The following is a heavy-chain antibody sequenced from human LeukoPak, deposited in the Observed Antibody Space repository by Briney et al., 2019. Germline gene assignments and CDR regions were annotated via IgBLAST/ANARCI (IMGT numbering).Heavy chain of an antibody. CDR2: ISGSGGST. V-gene: IGHV3-23*01. CDR3: ANWPVSAIVGAPTLDY. J-gene: IGHJ4*02. D-gene: IGHD1-26*01. CDR1: GFTFSSYA. Sequence: GGSLRLSCAASGFTFSSYAMSWVRQAPGKGLEWVSAISGSGGSTYYADSVKGRFSISRDNSKNTVYLQMNSLRVGDTAVYYCANWPVSAIVGAPTLDYWGQGTLVTVSS.